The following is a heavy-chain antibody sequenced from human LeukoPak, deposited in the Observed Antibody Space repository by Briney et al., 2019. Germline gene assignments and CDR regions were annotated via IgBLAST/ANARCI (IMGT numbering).Heavy chain of an antibody. V-gene: IGHV3-74*01. CDR2: VKGDGSFT. J-gene: IGHJ4*02. CDR1: GFTFRNYW. D-gene: IGHD5-24*01. CDR3: VRDGDDYNFDY. Sequence: GGSLRLSCAASGFTFRNYWMHWVRQAPGKGLVWVSRVKGDGSFTDYADSVEGRFTISRDNAKNTLYLQMYSLRAEDTAAYYCVRDGDDYNFDYWGQGSLVTASS.